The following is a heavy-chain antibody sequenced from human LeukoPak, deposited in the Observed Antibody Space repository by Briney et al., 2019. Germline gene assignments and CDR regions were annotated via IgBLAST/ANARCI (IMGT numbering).Heavy chain of an antibody. V-gene: IGHV4-59*01. CDR3: ARQDDEFAYFDY. Sequence: SETLSLTCTVSGGSISSYYWSWIRQPPGKGLEWIGYVYYSGSTNYNPSLKSRVTISVDTSKNQFSLKLSSVTAADTAVYYCARQDDEFAYFDYWGQGTQVTVSS. D-gene: IGHD3-16*01. J-gene: IGHJ4*02. CDR2: VYYSGST. CDR1: GGSISSYY.